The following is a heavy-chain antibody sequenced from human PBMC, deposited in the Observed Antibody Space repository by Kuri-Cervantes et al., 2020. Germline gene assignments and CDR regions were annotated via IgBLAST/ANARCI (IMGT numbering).Heavy chain of an antibody. CDR2: ISGSGGST. CDR1: GFTFSSYA. Sequence: GESLKISCAASGFTFSSYAMSWVRQAPGKGLEWVSAISGSGGSTYYADSVKGRFTISRDNSKNTLYLQMNSLRAEDTAVYYCAKDRTKQRLGWFDPWGQGTLVTVSS. V-gene: IGHV3-23*01. CDR3: AKDRTKQRLGWFDP. J-gene: IGHJ5*02. D-gene: IGHD1-1*01.